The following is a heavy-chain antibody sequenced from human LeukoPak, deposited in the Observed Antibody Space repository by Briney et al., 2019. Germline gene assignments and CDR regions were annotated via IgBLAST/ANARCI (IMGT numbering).Heavy chain of an antibody. D-gene: IGHD1-7*01. V-gene: IGHV4-34*01. CDR3: ARRWNYGRNYYIDV. CDR2: INDSGRI. J-gene: IGHJ6*03. Sequence: SETLSLTCTVSGGSIGTSYWSWIRQPPGKGLEWIGEINDSGRINYNPSLMSRVTVSVDTSKNQSSLRLTSVTATDTAVYYCARRWNYGRNYYIDVWGNGATVRVSS. CDR1: GGSIGTSY.